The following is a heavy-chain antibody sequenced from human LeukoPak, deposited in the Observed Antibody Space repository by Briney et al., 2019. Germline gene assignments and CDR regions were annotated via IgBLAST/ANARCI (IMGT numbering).Heavy chain of an antibody. CDR3: VRDDSGSVIRGVLHY. J-gene: IGHJ4*02. Sequence: GRSLRLSCTASGFTLSSYAIHWVRQAPGKGLEWVSVIYLDGSKIYYADSVKGRFTLSRDNSKNTLYLQVNSLIAEDTAVYYCVRDDSGSVIRGVLHYWGQGALVTVSS. CDR1: GFTLSSYA. D-gene: IGHD3-10*01. V-gene: IGHV3-33*01. CDR2: IYLDGSKI.